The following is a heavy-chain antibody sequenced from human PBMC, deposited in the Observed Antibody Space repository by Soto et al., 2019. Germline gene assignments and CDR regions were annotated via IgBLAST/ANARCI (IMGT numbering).Heavy chain of an antibody. D-gene: IGHD2-2*01. J-gene: IGHJ6*02. V-gene: IGHV4-31*03. CDR1: GASVSSGAYY. CDR2: IYESGYT. CDR3: ASLGYCSSTSCSHRSYYYGMDV. Sequence: PSDTLSLTCTVSGASVSSGAYYWGWVRQRPGRGLEWIGYIYESGYTYYNTSLKSRLTISLDRSNNQFSLGLTSVTAADTAVYYCASLGYCSSTSCSHRSYYYGMDVWGQGTTVTVSS.